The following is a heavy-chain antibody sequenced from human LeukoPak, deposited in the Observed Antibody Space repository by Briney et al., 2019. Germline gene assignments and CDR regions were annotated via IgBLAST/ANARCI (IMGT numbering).Heavy chain of an antibody. V-gene: IGHV3-9*01. CDR1: GFTFDDYA. CDR2: ISWNSGSI. CDR3: AKDLGAGVAGKGSIYYFDY. D-gene: IGHD6-19*01. Sequence: GGSLRLSCAASGFTFDDYAMHWVRQAPGKGLEGVSGISWNSGSIGYADSVKGRFTISRDNAKNSLYLQMNSLRAEDTALYYCAKDLGAGVAGKGSIYYFDYWGQGTLVIVSS. J-gene: IGHJ4*02.